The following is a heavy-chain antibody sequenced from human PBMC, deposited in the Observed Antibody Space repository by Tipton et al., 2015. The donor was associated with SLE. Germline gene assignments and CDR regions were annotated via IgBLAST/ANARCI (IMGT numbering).Heavy chain of an antibody. J-gene: IGHJ6*02. D-gene: IGHD6-13*01. CDR2: IRYDGSNK. CDR1: GFTFSSYG. V-gene: IGHV3-30*02. Sequence: SLRLSCAASGFTFSSYGMHWVRPAPGKGLEWVAFIRYDGSNKDYADSVKGRFTISRDNSKNTLYLQMNSLRAEDTAVYYCATLGSSSWYGGYYYYGMDVWGQGTTVTVSS. CDR3: ATLGSSSWYGGYYYYGMDV.